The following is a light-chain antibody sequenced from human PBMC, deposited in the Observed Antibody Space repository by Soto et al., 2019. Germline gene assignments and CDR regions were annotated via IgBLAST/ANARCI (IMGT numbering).Light chain of an antibody. CDR3: LLFYGDGVV. CDR2: STT. V-gene: IGLV7-43*01. CDR1: TGAVTSGYY. Sequence: QAVVTQEPSLTVSPGGTVTLTCASSTGAVTSGYYPNWFQQKPGQPPRALIYSTTYKHSWTPARFSGSLLGGKAALTLSGVQPEDDADFCWLLFYGDGVVFGGGTKLTVL. J-gene: IGLJ2*01.